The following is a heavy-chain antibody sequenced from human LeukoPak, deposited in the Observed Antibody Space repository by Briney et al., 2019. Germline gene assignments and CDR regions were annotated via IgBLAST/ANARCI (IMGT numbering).Heavy chain of an antibody. CDR3: ARHFSSGYYHYFDY. CDR2: IYYSGST. J-gene: IGHJ4*02. CDR1: GDSISSYY. V-gene: IGHV4-59*07. D-gene: IGHD5-12*01. Sequence: PSDTLSLTCTVSGDSISSYYWSWIRQPPGKGLEWVGYIYYSGSTNYNPSLKSRVTVSVDTSKNQFSLKLSSVTAADTAVYYCARHFSSGYYHYFDYWGQGTLATVSS.